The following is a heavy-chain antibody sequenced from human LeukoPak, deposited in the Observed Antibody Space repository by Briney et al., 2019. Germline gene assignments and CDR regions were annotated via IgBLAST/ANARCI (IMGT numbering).Heavy chain of an antibody. CDR3: ARVSSGWWVPYYFDY. V-gene: IGHV4-31*03. J-gene: IGHJ4*02. CDR1: GGSISSGGYY. D-gene: IGHD6-19*01. CDR2: IYYSGST. Sequence: PSQTLSLTCTVSGGSISSGGYYWSWIRQHPGKGLEWIGYIYYSGSTYYNPSLKSRVTISVDTSKNQFSLKLSSVTAADTAVYYCARVSSGWWVPYYFDYGGQGTRVTVPS.